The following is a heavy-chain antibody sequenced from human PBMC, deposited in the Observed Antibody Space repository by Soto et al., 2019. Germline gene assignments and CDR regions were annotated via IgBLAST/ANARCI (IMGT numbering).Heavy chain of an antibody. D-gene: IGHD1-26*01. Sequence: QLQLQESGPGLVKPSETLSLTCTVSGGSISSSSYYWGWIRQPPGKGLEWIGSIYYSGSTYYNPSLKSRVTISVDTSKNQFSLKLSSVTAADTAVYYCARHGLYSGSFRDAFDIWGQGTMVTVSS. V-gene: IGHV4-39*01. CDR2: IYYSGST. CDR3: ARHGLYSGSFRDAFDI. J-gene: IGHJ3*02. CDR1: GGSISSSSYY.